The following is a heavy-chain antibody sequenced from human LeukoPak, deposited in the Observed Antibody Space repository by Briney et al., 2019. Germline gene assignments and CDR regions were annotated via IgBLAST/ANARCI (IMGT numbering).Heavy chain of an antibody. CDR3: ARHVVVPAATDLIDY. J-gene: IGHJ4*02. V-gene: IGHV4-34*01. D-gene: IGHD2-2*01. CDR1: GGSFSGYY. Sequence: SETLSLTCVVYGGSFSGYYWSWMRQPPGKGLEWIGEINHSGSTNYNPSLKSRVTISVDTSKNQFSLKLSSVTAADTAVYHCARHVVVPAATDLIDYWGQGTLVTVSS. CDR2: INHSGST.